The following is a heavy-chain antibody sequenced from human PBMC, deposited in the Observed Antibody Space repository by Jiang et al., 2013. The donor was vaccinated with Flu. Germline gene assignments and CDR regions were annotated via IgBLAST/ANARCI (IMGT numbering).Heavy chain of an antibody. CDR3: ARHTSIAVAGTGENWFDP. CDR1: GYSFTSYW. D-gene: IGHD6-19*01. V-gene: IGHV5-10-1*03. CDR2: LILVTLIP. J-gene: IGHJ5*02. Sequence: VESGAEVEKARESLRISCKGSGYSFTSYWISWVRQMPGKAWSGWGGLILVTLIPTTARPSQGHVTISADKSISTAYLQWSSLKASDTAMYYCARHTSIAVAGTGENWFDPWGQGTLVTVSS.